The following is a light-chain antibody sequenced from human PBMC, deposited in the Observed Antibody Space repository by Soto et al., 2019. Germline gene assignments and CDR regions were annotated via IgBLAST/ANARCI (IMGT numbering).Light chain of an antibody. CDR3: QQYNNWPHT. CDR1: QSVSSK. V-gene: IGKV3-15*01. Sequence: EIVMTQSPATLSVSPGERATLSCRASQSVSSKLAWFQQKPGQAPSLLIYGVSTRAIGVPVRFSGSGSGTEFTLTINSLQSEDFAVSYCQQYNNWPHTFGQGTKVDIK. J-gene: IGKJ2*01. CDR2: GVS.